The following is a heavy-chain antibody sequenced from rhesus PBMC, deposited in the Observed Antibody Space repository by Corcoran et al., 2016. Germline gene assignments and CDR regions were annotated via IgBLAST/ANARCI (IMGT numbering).Heavy chain of an antibody. Sequence: QVQLVQSGAEVKKPGSSVKVSCKASGYTFTDYYMHWVRQAPRQGLEWMGWINPYNGNTKNAQKFQGRVTMTRGTSTSTAYMELSSLRSEDTAVYYCARVCTGSGCYAWGDYWGQGVLVTVSS. CDR2: INPYNGNT. CDR3: ARVCTGSGCYAWGDY. CDR1: GYTFTDYY. J-gene: IGHJ4*01. D-gene: IGHD2-21*01. V-gene: IGHV1S2*01.